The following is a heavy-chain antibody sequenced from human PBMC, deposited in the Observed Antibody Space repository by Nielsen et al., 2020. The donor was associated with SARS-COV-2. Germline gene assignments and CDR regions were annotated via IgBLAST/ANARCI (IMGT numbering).Heavy chain of an antibody. CDR1: GFTFSSYA. D-gene: IGHD6-13*01. Sequence: GESLKISCAASGFTFSSYAMSWVRQAPGKGLEWVSAISGSGGSTYYADSVKGRFTISRDNSKNTLYLQMNSLRAEDTAVYYCAKYGIAAAGTAGWFDYWGQGTLVTVSS. CDR3: AKYGIAAAGTAGWFDY. CDR2: ISGSGGST. J-gene: IGHJ4*02. V-gene: IGHV3-23*01.